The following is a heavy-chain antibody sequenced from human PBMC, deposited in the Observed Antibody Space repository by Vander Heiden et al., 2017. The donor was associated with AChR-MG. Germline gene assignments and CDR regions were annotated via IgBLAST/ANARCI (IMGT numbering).Heavy chain of an antibody. CDR1: GGSSSGPNFY. D-gene: IGHD2-21*01. CDR2: CYFIGST. Sequence: QVQLQESCPGLVKPSETLSLTCTVSGGSSSGPNFYWTGIRQPAGKGLEWIGYCYFIGSTNYNPSIQSRATISADTSKTQFSLKLSSVTATDTAVYYCARAFSPRGRAYWYFDIWGRGTLVTVSS. J-gene: IGHJ2*01. V-gene: IGHV4-61*01. CDR3: ARAFSPRGRAYWYFDI.